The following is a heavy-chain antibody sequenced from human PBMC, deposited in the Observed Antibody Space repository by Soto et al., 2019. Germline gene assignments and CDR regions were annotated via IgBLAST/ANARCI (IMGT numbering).Heavy chain of an antibody. V-gene: IGHV4-61*05. J-gene: IGHJ4*01. CDR2: IYYSGST. CDR1: GGSISIGSYY. D-gene: IGHD3-10*02. Sequence: SGTPSLTCTVPGGSISIGSYYWAWIRQPPGKGLEWIGYIYYSGSTNYNPSLKSRVTISVDTSKNQFSLKLSSVTAADTAVYYCARAYGRGTRFDYWGQGTLVTVSA. CDR3: ARAYGRGTRFDY.